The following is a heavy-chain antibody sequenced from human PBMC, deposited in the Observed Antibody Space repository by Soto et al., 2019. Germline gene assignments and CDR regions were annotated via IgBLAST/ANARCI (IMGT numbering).Heavy chain of an antibody. CDR1: GFIFSDYY. V-gene: IGHV3-11*01. Sequence: QVQLVESGGALVKPGGSLRLSCAASGFIFSDYYMTWIRQAPGKGPEWISYISGGGDVTAYAHSVKGRFTISRDNTKRSLYLQMNSLTVEDVAVYYCSRDPRLVDYWGQGTLVTVAS. D-gene: IGHD1-26*01. CDR2: ISGGGDVT. CDR3: SRDPRLVDY. J-gene: IGHJ4*02.